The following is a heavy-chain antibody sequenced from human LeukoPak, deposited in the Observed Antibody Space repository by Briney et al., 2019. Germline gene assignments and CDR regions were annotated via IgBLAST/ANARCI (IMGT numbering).Heavy chain of an antibody. D-gene: IGHD6-13*01. CDR3: ASVNFDSSWYSVDY. V-gene: IGHV4-59*01. CDR2: IYYSGST. J-gene: IGHJ4*02. Sequence: PSETLSLTCTVSGGSISSYYWSWIRQPPGKGLEWIGYIYYSGSTNYNPSLKSRVTISVDTSKNQFSLKLSSVTAADTAVYYCASVNFDSSWYSVDYWGQGTLVTVSS. CDR1: GGSISSYY.